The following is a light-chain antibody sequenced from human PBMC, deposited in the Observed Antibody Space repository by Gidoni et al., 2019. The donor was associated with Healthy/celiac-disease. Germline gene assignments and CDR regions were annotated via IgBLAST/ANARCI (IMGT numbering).Light chain of an antibody. CDR2: KAS. CDR1: QSISSW. Sequence: DIQMTQSPSTLSASVGGRVTITCRASQSISSWLDWYQQKPGKAPKLLIYKASSLESGFPSRFSGSGSGTEFTLTISSLQPDDFATYYCQQYNSYSRYTFGQGTKLEIK. CDR3: QQYNSYSRYT. J-gene: IGKJ2*01. V-gene: IGKV1-5*03.